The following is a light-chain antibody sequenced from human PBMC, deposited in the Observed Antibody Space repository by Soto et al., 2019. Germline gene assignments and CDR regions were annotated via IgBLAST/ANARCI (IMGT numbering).Light chain of an antibody. CDR3: QQYRTSPLT. CDR2: GTS. V-gene: IGKV3-20*01. Sequence: EIVLTQCPATLSVSPGERATLSCRASQSVRSSHLAWYQQMPGQGPRLLIYGTSNRATGIPDRFSGSGSGTDFTLTISRLEPEDFPVYYCQQYRTSPLTFGGGTKV. CDR1: QSVRSSH. J-gene: IGKJ4*01.